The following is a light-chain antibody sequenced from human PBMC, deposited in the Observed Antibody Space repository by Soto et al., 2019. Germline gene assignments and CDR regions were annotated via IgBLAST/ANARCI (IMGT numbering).Light chain of an antibody. CDR3: QSYDSSLGGHVV. J-gene: IGLJ2*01. CDR2: SNS. CDR1: SSNIGAGYD. V-gene: IGLV1-40*01. Sequence: QSVLTQPPSVSGAPGQRVTISCTGSSSNIGAGYDVHWYQQLPGTAPTLLIHSNSNRPSGVPDRFSGSKSGTSASLAITGLQAEDEADYYCQSYDSSLGGHVVFGGGTKVTVL.